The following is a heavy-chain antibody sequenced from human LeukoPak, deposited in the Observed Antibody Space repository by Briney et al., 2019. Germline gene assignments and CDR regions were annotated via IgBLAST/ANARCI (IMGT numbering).Heavy chain of an antibody. CDR3: ARGFDSKSTYFDY. V-gene: IGHV4-59*01. CDR2: IYYSGTTT. Sequence: SETLSLTCTVSGGSISNSYWNWIRQPPGKGLEWIGFIYYSGTTTNYNPSLRSRVTISVDTSKNQFSLRLTSVTAADTAVYYCARGFDSKSTYFDYWGQGTLVTVSS. D-gene: IGHD5-12*01. CDR1: GGSISNSY. J-gene: IGHJ4*02.